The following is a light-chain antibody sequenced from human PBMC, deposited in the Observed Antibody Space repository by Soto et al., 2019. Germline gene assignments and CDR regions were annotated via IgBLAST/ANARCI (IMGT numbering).Light chain of an antibody. CDR3: HLYYDRPLS. CDR2: WAS. Sequence: IVMTQSPETLPECLGVSSTIGCNTSQSALYSSNNKNYLNWYQQKPGQPPKLLIYWASIRESGVPDRFSGSGSGTDFTLTISCVQAEDVAVYYCHLYYDRPLSSGQGTRLDI. J-gene: IGKJ5*01. CDR1: QSALYSSNNKNY. V-gene: IGKV4-1*01.